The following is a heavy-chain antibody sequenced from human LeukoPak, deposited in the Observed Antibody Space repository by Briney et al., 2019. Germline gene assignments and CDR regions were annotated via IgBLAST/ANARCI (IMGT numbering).Heavy chain of an antibody. CDR1: GGTFSSYA. CDR2: IITIFGTA. Sequence: GSSVKVSCKASGGTFSSYAISWLRQAPGQGLEWMGRIITIFGTASYAQKFQGRVTITTDESTSTAYMELSSLRSEDEVVYYCARDREVYDFWSGPYNWSDPWGQGTLVTVSS. V-gene: IGHV1-69*05. CDR3: ARDREVYDFWSGPYNWSDP. J-gene: IGHJ5*02. D-gene: IGHD3-3*01.